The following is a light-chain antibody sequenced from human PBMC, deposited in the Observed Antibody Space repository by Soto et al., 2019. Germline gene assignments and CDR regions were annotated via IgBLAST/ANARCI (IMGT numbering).Light chain of an antibody. CDR3: QQYQNYSRM. V-gene: IGKV1-5*01. CDR1: QSINTW. CDR2: DGS. Sequence: DIQMTQSPSTVSASVGDRITITCRASQSINTWLAWYRQRPGEAPQLLIYDGSTLAMGVPSRFSGSGSGTVFTLSFGRVQSDDFAAFYSQQYQNYSRMFGQVTTAE. J-gene: IGKJ1*01.